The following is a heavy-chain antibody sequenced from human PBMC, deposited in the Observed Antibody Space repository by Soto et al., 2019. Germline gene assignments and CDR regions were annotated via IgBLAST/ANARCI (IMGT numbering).Heavy chain of an antibody. J-gene: IGHJ4*02. Sequence: SETLSLTCTVSGGSISSYYWSWIRQPPGKGLEWIGYIYYSGSTNYNPSLKSRVTISVDTSKNQFSLKLSSVTAADTAVYYCARDGSPATYCSGGSCLLYWGQGTLVTVSS. CDR1: GGSISSYY. D-gene: IGHD2-15*01. CDR3: ARDGSPATYCSGGSCLLY. V-gene: IGHV4-59*01. CDR2: IYYSGST.